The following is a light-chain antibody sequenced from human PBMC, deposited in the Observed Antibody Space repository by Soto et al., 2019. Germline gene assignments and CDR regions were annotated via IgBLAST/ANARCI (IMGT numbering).Light chain of an antibody. CDR2: LDRSGSY. CDR1: SGHSTYI. Sequence: QPVLTQSSSASASLGSSVKLTCILSSGHSTYIIAWHQQQPGKAPRFLMTLDRSGSYNRGSGVPDRFSGSSSGADRYLTIFILRFEVVGGYCCETWYSNTHKVFGGGTKLTVL. CDR3: ETWYSNTHKV. J-gene: IGLJ3*02. V-gene: IGLV4-60*02.